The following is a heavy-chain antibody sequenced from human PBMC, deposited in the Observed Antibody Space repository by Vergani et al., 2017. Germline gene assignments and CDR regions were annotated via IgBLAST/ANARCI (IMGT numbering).Heavy chain of an antibody. D-gene: IGHD2-21*02. CDR2: IYYSGST. J-gene: IGHJ6*02. CDR3: ARHLAYCGGDCYPYYYGMDV. V-gene: IGHV4-39*01. Sequence: QLQLQESGPGLVKPSETLSLTCTVSGGSISSSSYYWGWIRQPPGKGLEWIGSIYYSGSTYYNPSLKSRVTIFVDTSKNQFSLKLSSVTAADTALYYCARHLAYCGGDCYPYYYGMDVWGQGTTVTVSS. CDR1: GGSISSSSYY.